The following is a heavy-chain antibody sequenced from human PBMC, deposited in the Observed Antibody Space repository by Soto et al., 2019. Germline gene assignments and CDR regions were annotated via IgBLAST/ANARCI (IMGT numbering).Heavy chain of an antibody. V-gene: IGHV2-5*02. CDR1: GFSLSTSGAA. D-gene: IGHD3-3*01. Sequence: QINLIESGPPLVKPTQTLTLTCTFSGFSLSTSGAAVGWVRQPPGRALEWLALIYWDGDKRYNASLGNRLTITKDTSMNQVVLTLTNVDPADTATYYCAHRATMTIFGLIIDNGLWFDPWGQGTRVIVSS. CDR3: AHRATMTIFGLIIDNGLWFDP. CDR2: IYWDGDK. J-gene: IGHJ5*02.